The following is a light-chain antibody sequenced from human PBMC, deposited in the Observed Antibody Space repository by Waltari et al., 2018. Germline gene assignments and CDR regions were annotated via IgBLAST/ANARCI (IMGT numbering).Light chain of an antibody. Sequence: NFMLTQPHSVSESPGKTVTISCTRSSGSIAGKLVQWYQQRPGSVPTAVIYNDNQRPSGVPNRFSGSIDTYSNSASLTISGLRTEDEADYYCQTYDVTNVIFGGGTKLTV. CDR1: SGSIAGKL. CDR3: QTYDVTNVI. V-gene: IGLV6-57*04. J-gene: IGLJ2*01. CDR2: NDN.